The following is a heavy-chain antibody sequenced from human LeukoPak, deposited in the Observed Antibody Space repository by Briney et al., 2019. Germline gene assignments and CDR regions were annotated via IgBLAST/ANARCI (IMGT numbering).Heavy chain of an antibody. CDR1: GFTFSGSA. J-gene: IGHJ4*02. CDR3: TTLAVAGGY. CDR2: ISSKANNYAT. V-gene: IGHV3-73*01. D-gene: IGHD6-19*01. Sequence: GGSLTLSCAASGFTFSGSAMHWVPQASGQGLVWVGRISSKANNYATAYAAAVKGRFNISRDDSKNTAYLQMNSLKTEDTAVYYCTTLAVAGGYWGQGTLVTVSS.